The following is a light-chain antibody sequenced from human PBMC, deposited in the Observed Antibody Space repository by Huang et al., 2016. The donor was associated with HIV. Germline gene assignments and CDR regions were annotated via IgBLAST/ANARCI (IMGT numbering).Light chain of an antibody. CDR3: HQYNNWLLS. CDR1: RSVSSN. CDR2: GTA. J-gene: IGKJ4*01. Sequence: EILMTQSPATLSGSPGKRVTLSCRAKRSVSSNLAWYQQRRGQAPRLLIYGTATRAPGIPARFSGSGSGTDFSLTISSLQSEDFAVYYCHQYNNWLLSFGGGTRVDI. V-gene: IGKV3-15*01.